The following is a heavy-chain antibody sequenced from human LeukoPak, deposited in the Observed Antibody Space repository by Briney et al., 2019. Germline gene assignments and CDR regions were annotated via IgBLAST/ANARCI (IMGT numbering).Heavy chain of an antibody. V-gene: IGHV3-53*01. CDR1: GFTVSSNY. J-gene: IGHJ3*02. CDR3: AREGRYSYGYDAFDI. Sequence: GGSLRLSCAASGFTVSSNYMSWVRQAPGKGLEWVSVIYSGGSTYYADSVKGRFTISRDNSKNTLYLQMNSLRAGDTAVYYCAREGRYSYGYDAFDIWGQGTMVTVSS. CDR2: IYSGGST. D-gene: IGHD5-18*01.